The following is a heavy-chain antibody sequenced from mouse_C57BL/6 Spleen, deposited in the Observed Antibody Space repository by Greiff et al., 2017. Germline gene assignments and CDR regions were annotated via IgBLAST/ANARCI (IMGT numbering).Heavy chain of an antibody. CDR2: IWSGGST. Sequence: QVQLKESGPGLVQPSQSLSITCTVSGFSLTSYGVHWVRQSPGKGLEWLGVIWSGGSTDYNAAFISRLSISKDNSTSQVFFKMNSLQADDTAIYYCAGYWYFDGWGTGTTVTVSS. CDR3: AGYWYFDG. J-gene: IGHJ1*03. CDR1: GFSLTSYG. V-gene: IGHV2-2*01.